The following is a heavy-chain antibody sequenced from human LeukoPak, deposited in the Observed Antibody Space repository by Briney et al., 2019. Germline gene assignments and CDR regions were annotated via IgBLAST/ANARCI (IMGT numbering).Heavy chain of an antibody. CDR3: ARDISSGWPMYYFDY. J-gene: IGHJ4*02. Sequence: ASVKVSCKASGYTFTSYGISWVRQAPGQGLEWMGWINPNSGGTNYAQKFQGRVTMTRDTSISTAYMELSRLRSDDTAVYYCARDISSGWPMYYFDYWGQGTLVTVSS. CDR2: INPNSGGT. CDR1: GYTFTSYG. V-gene: IGHV1-2*02. D-gene: IGHD6-19*01.